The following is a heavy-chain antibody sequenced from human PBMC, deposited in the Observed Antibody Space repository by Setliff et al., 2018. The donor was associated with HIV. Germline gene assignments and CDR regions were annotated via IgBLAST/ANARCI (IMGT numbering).Heavy chain of an antibody. CDR3: ASPSFGDVDYYYGMDV. Sequence: ASVKVSCKASGGSFSSYALHWVRQAPGQGLEWMGIINPSGDVIRYAQKFQGRVTMTRDTSTSTVYMDLSSLRSEDTAVYYCASPSFGDVDYYYGMDVWGQGTTVTVSS. J-gene: IGHJ6*02. V-gene: IGHV1-46*01. CDR2: INPSGDVI. D-gene: IGHD3-10*01. CDR1: GGSFSSYA.